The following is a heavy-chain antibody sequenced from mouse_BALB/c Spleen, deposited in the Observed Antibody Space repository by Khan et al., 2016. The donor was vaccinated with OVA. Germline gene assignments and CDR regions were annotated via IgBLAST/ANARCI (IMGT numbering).Heavy chain of an antibody. CDR2: INPTYGYT. Sequence: VQLQQSGAELAKPGASVKMSCKASGYTFTTYWMHWVKQRPGQGLEWIGYINPTYGYTDYNEKFKDRATLSADKYSSTAYMQLSRLTSEDSAVYYCTSDRIDYWGQGTTLTVSS. CDR3: TSDRIDY. J-gene: IGHJ2*01. CDR1: GYTFTTYW. V-gene: IGHV1-7*01.